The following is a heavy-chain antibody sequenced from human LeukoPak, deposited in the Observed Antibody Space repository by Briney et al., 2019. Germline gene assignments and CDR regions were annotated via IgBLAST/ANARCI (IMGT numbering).Heavy chain of an antibody. V-gene: IGHV4-59*01. Sequence: SETLSLTCTVSVGSISTYYWSWIRQPPGKGLEWIGYIYYSGSTNYNPSLKSRVTISVDTSKNQFSLNLSFVTAADTAVYYCARSERYNSGWYFYFDYWGQGTLVTVSS. CDR2: IYYSGST. D-gene: IGHD6-19*01. CDR1: VGSISTYY. J-gene: IGHJ4*02. CDR3: ARSERYNSGWYFYFDY.